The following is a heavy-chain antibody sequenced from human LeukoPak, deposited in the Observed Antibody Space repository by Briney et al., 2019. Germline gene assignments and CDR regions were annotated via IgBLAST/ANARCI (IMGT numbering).Heavy chain of an antibody. J-gene: IGHJ4*02. CDR2: IHYSGRA. CDR1: GVSINGGSVSNY. D-gene: IGHD2-15*01. CDR3: ARDWRFSSGDPCSGT. Sequence: SETLSLTCVVSGVSINGGSVSNYWSWFRQSPGKGLEWIGYIHYSGRADYNPSLRSRVTMSVDTSKNQFSLNLNSVTAADTAVYYCARDWRFSSGDPCSGTWGQGTLVTVSS. V-gene: IGHV4-61*01.